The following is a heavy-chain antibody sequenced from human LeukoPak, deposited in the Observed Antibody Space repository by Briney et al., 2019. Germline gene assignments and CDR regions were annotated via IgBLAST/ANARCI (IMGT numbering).Heavy chain of an antibody. J-gene: IGHJ6*03. Sequence: SETLSLTCTVSGGSISSYYWSWIRQPPGKGLEWIGYIYYSGSTNYNPSLKSRVTISVDTSKNQFSLKLSSVTAADTAVYYCARGGVVVVAATSLSPYYMDVWGKGTTVTVSS. V-gene: IGHV4-59*01. D-gene: IGHD2-15*01. CDR2: IYYSGST. CDR3: ARGGVVVVAATSLSPYYMDV. CDR1: GGSISSYY.